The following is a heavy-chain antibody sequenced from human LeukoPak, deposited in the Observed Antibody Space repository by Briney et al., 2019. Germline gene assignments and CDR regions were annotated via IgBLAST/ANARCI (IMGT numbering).Heavy chain of an antibody. CDR3: ARLAGAFAFDI. CDR1: GGSISSGDYY. V-gene: IGHV4-61*08. Sequence: SQTLSLTCTVSGGSISSGDYYWSWIRQPPGKGLEWIGYIYYSGSTNYNPSLKSRVTISVDTSKNQFSLRLSSVTAADTAVYYCARLAGAFAFDIWGQGTMVTVSS. CDR2: IYYSGST. J-gene: IGHJ3*02. D-gene: IGHD3-10*01.